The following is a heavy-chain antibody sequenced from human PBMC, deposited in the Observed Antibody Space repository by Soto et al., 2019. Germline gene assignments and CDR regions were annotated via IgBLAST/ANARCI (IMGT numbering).Heavy chain of an antibody. CDR1: GFSFSSYY. V-gene: IGHV3-7*01. CDR2: VNEDGSEK. J-gene: IGHJ4*02. Sequence: HPGGSLRLSCAASGFSFSSYYMSWVRQAQGKGLEWVANVNEDGSEKYYVDSVKGRFTVSRDNAKNSLYLQMNSLRAEDTAVYYCAKWGGAGSYYWGQGTQVTVSS. D-gene: IGHD1-26*01. CDR3: AKWGGAGSYY.